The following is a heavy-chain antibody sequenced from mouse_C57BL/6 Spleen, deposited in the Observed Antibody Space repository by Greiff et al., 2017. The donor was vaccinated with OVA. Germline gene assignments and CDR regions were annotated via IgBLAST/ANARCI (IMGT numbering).Heavy chain of an antibody. CDR1: GYTFTSYW. Sequence: VQGVESGAELVKPGASVKLSCKASGYTFTSYWMQWVKQRPGQGLEWIGEIDPSDSYTNYNQKFKGKATLTVDTSSSTAYMQLSSLTSEDSAVYYCAGTGLRRGYFDYWGQGTTLTVSS. D-gene: IGHD2-4*01. CDR3: AGTGLRRGYFDY. J-gene: IGHJ2*01. V-gene: IGHV1-50*01. CDR2: IDPSDSYT.